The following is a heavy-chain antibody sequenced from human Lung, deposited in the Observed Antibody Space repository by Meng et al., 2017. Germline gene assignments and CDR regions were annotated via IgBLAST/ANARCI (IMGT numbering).Heavy chain of an antibody. CDR1: GGSFSDYY. D-gene: IGHD4-11*01. CDR2: INHSGST. J-gene: IGHJ4*02. Sequence: QGELQPWGAVRLKPSETLSLTCVVSGGSFSDYYWSWIRQPPGKGLEWIGEINHSGSTNYNPSLESRATISVDTSQNNLSLKLSSVTAADSAVYYCARGPTTMAHDFDYWGQGTLVTVSS. CDR3: ARGPTTMAHDFDY. V-gene: IGHV4-34*01.